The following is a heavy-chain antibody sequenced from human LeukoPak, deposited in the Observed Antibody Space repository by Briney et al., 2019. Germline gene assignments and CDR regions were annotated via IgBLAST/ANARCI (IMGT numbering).Heavy chain of an antibody. V-gene: IGHV4-30-4*01. J-gene: IGHJ4*02. CDR1: GGSISSGDYY. CDR3: ARALDSQINEGFYFDY. CDR2: IYYSGST. Sequence: KASETLSLTCTVSGGSISSGDYYWNWIRQPPEKGLEWVGYIYYSGSTYYNPSLKSRVTISVDTSKNQFSLKLNSVTAADTAVYYCARALDSQINEGFYFDYWGQGALVTVSS. D-gene: IGHD1-1*01.